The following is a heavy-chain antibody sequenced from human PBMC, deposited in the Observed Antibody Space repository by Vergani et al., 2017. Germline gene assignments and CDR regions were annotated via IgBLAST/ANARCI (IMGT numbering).Heavy chain of an antibody. D-gene: IGHD3-10*01. V-gene: IGHV3-20*04. CDR2: VKWNGDSS. CDR1: GFTFGDYD. CDR3: ARRGSGNTYYFDY. Sequence: EVQLVESGGGVVRPGGSLRLSCAASGFTFGDYDMNWVRQAPGKGLEWVSRVKWNGDSSVYADSVKGRFTISRDNAKNSLYLLMTSLRAEDTAFYYCARRGSGNTYYFDYWGQGALVTVSS. J-gene: IGHJ4*02.